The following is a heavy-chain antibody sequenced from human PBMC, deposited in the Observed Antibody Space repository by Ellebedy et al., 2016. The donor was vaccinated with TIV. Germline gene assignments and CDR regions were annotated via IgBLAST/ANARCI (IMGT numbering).Heavy chain of an antibody. V-gene: IGHV1-46*03. CDR1: GYTFTSYY. D-gene: IGHD3-22*01. J-gene: IGHJ3*02. CDR3: ARHDSSGYDAFDI. CDR2: INPSGGST. Sequence: ASVKVSCKASGYTFTSYYMHRVRQAPGQGLEWMGIINPSGGSTSYAQKFQGRVTMTRDTSTSTVYMELSSLRSEDTAVYYCARHDSSGYDAFDIWGQGTMVTVSS.